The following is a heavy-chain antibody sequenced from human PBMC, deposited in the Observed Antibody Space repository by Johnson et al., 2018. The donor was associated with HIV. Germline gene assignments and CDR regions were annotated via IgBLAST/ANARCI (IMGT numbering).Heavy chain of an antibody. CDR3: ARVTPQRGGNDAFDI. D-gene: IGHD3-16*01. J-gene: IGHJ3*02. CDR2: IRYDGSNK. V-gene: IGHV3-30*02. CDR1: GFTFSSYA. Sequence: QVQLVESGGGLVKPGGSLRLSCAASGFTFSSYAMHWVRQAPGKGLEWVAFIRYDGSNKDYADSVKGRFTISRDNSKNTLYLQMNSLRAEATAVYYCARVTPQRGGNDAFDIWGQGTMVTVSS.